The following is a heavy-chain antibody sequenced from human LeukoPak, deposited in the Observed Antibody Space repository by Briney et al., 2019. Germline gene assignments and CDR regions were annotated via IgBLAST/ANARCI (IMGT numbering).Heavy chain of an antibody. V-gene: IGHV3-23*01. CDR2: ISGSGGST. CDR3: AKGTEHYYDFWSGYAGYYMDV. Sequence: PGGSLRLSCAASGFTFSSYAMSWVHQAPGKGLEWVSAISGSGGSTYYADSVKGRFTISRDNSKNTLYLQMNSLRAEDTAVYYCAKGTEHYYDFWSGYAGYYMDVWGKGTTVTVSS. J-gene: IGHJ6*03. D-gene: IGHD3-3*01. CDR1: GFTFSSYA.